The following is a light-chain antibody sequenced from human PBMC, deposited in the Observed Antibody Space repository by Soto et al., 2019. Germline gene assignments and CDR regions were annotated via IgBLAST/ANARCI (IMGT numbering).Light chain of an antibody. CDR2: DAS. V-gene: IGKV3-11*01. CDR1: QSVSSY. CDR3: QQRRDRLPIT. Sequence: EIVLTQSPATLSLSPGERATLSCRASQSVSSYLAWYQQKPGQAPRLXXYDASKRPTGIPARFSGSGSGTDFTLTISSLETEDSAVYYCQQRRDRLPITFGQGTRLEIK. J-gene: IGKJ5*01.